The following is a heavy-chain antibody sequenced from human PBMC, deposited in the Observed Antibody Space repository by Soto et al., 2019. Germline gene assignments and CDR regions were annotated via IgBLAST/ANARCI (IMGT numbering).Heavy chain of an antibody. V-gene: IGHV1-46*01. CDR3: ARDLRSIFGVVMDPYYYYGMDV. D-gene: IGHD3-3*01. CDR1: GYTFTSYY. Sequence: ASVKVSCKASGYTFTSYYMHWVRQAPGQGLEWMGIINPSGGSTSYAQKFQGRVTMTRDTSTSTVYMELSSLRSEDTVVYYCARDLRSIFGVVMDPYYYYGMDVWGQGTTVTVSS. CDR2: INPSGGST. J-gene: IGHJ6*02.